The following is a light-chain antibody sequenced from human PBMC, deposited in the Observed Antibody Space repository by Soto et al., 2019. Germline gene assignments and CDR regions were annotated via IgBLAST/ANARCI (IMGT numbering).Light chain of an antibody. CDR3: HQRTNSPPVT. Sequence: EIVLTQSPATLSLSPGERATLSCRASQSVGSYLAWYQQKPGQAPRLLIYDASTMATGIPARFNGSGSGKDFTLTSSSLEPEDFAVYFRHQRTNSPPVTFDGGTNVELK. CDR2: DAS. V-gene: IGKV3-11*01. J-gene: IGKJ4*01. CDR1: QSVGSY.